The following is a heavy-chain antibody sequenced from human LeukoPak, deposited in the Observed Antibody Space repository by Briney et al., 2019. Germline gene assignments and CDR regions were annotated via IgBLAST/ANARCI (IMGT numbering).Heavy chain of an antibody. CDR2: ISSSGSTI. Sequence: GGSLRLSCAASGLTFSSYEMNWVRKAPGKGLEWVSYISSSGSTIYYADSVKGRFTISRDNAKNSLYLQMNSLRAEDTAVYYCAREVEDYGMDVWGQGTTVTVSS. CDR3: AREVEDYGMDV. V-gene: IGHV3-48*03. J-gene: IGHJ6*02. CDR1: GLTFSSYE.